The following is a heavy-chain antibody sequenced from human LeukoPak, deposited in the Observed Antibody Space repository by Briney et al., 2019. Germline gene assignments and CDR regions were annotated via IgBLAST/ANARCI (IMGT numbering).Heavy chain of an antibody. CDR1: QYTFDNYG. V-gene: IGHV1-3*01. CDR2: FNAGNGDT. D-gene: IGHD5-24*01. CDR3: ARRWSRFDY. J-gene: IGHJ4*02. Sequence: GASVKVSCKASQYTFDNYGFHWVRQAPGQRLEWMGWFNAGNGDTKYSQKFQGRVTITRDTSASTAYMELSSLRSEDTAVYYCARRWSRFDYWGQGTLVTVSS.